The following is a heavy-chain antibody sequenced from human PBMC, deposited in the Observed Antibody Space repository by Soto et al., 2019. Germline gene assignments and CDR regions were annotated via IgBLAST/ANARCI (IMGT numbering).Heavy chain of an antibody. J-gene: IGHJ3*02. CDR1: GGTFSNHA. CDR3: ARDVAADGTIREDVFYI. V-gene: IGHV1-69*12. Sequence: QVHLVQSGAEVKKPGSSVKVSCKASGGTFSNHAINCVRQAPGQGLEWMGRIIPIFSTTNYEQKFQGRVTFTAVESTVTAYMELSNLKHDDTAVYYGARDVAADGTIREDVFYICGQGTLVTVSS. CDR2: IIPIFSTT. D-gene: IGHD6-13*01.